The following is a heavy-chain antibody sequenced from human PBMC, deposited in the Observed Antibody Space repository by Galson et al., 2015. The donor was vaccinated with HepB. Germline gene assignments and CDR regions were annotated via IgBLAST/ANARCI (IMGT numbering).Heavy chain of an antibody. V-gene: IGHV6-1*01. J-gene: IGHJ3*02. CDR1: GDSVSSNSAA. D-gene: IGHD7-27*01. CDR2: TYYRSKWYD. Sequence: CAISGDSVSSNSAAWNWIRQSPSRGPEWLGRTYYRSKWYDDYAVSVRTRITINPDTSKNQFSLQLSSVTPEDTAIYYCARDGALTGDVFDIWGQGTLVTVSS. CDR3: ARDGALTGDVFDI.